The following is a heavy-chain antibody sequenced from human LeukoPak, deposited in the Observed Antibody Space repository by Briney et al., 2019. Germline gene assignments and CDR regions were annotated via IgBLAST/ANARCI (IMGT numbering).Heavy chain of an antibody. J-gene: IGHJ4*02. Sequence: GGSLRLSCAASGFTFISYWMHWVRQAPGKGLVWVSRINGYGSSTDFADSVKGRFTISRDNAKNTLYLQMNSLRAEDTAVYYCARDAPGNTTLDYWGQGTLVTVSS. CDR1: GFTFISYW. CDR2: INGYGSST. D-gene: IGHD1-1*01. CDR3: ARDAPGNTTLDY. V-gene: IGHV3-74*01.